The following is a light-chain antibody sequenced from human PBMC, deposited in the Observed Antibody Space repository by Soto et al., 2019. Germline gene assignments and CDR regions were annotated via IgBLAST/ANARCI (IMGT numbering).Light chain of an antibody. CDR1: PSGNNN. Sequence: DILMTQSPATLSVSPGETATLSCRASPSGNNNLAWYQQKPGQAPRLLIYGASTRATGIPARFSGSGSGTEFTLTISSLQSEDSALYFCQQYNNWLRWTFGQGTKVEIK. J-gene: IGKJ1*01. CDR3: QQYNNWLRWT. CDR2: GAS. V-gene: IGKV3-15*01.